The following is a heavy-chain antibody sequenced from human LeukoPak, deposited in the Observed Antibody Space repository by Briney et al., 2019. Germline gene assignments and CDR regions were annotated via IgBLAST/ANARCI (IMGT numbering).Heavy chain of an antibody. V-gene: IGHV3-23*01. J-gene: IGHJ1*01. CDR1: GFTFNTYT. Sequence: GGSLRLSCAASGFTFNTYTMYWVRQAPGKGLEWVSGISNSGGSTYYADSVKGRFTISRDNSKNTLYLQMNSLRAEDTAVYYCAKDAAYYYDSSGYDYVSAEYFQHWGQGTLVTVSS. CDR2: ISNSGGST. D-gene: IGHD3-22*01. CDR3: AKDAAYYYDSSGYDYVSAEYFQH.